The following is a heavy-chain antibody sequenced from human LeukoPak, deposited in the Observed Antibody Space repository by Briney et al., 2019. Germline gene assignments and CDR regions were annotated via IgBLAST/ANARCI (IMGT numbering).Heavy chain of an antibody. CDR3: ARELGYVDY. V-gene: IGHV4-61*02. CDR2: IYTSGST. J-gene: IGHJ4*02. Sequence: SETLSLTCTVSGGSISSGSYYWSWIRQPAVKGLEWIGRIYTSGSTNYNPSLKSRVTISVDTSKNQFSLKLSSVTAADTAVYYCARELGYVDYWGQGTLVTVSS. D-gene: IGHD2-2*01. CDR1: GGSISSGSYY.